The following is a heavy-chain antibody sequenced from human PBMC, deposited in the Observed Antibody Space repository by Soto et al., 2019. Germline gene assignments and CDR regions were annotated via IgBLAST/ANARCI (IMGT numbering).Heavy chain of an antibody. Sequence: QVQLVESGGGVVQPGRSLRLSCAASGFTFSSYGMHWVRQAPGKGLEWVAVISYDGSNKYYADSVKGRFTISRDNSKNTLYLQMNSLRAEDTAVYYCAGLRQSSDYWGQGTLVTVSS. CDR1: GFTFSSYG. J-gene: IGHJ4*02. CDR3: AGLRQSSDY. CDR2: ISYDGSNK. V-gene: IGHV3-30*03.